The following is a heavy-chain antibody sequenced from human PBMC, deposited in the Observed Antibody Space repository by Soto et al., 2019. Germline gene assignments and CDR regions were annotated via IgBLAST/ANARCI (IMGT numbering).Heavy chain of an antibody. J-gene: IGHJ3*02. Sequence: GASVKVSCKAYGYTFTSYGVSWVRQAPGQGLEWMGWISAYNGNTNYAQKLQGRVTMTTDTSTTTAYMELRSLRSDDTAVFFCASVRGFCSGGSCSFGAFDIWGQGTMVTVSS. CDR1: GYTFTSYG. CDR2: ISAYNGNT. CDR3: ASVRGFCSGGSCSFGAFDI. D-gene: IGHD2-15*01. V-gene: IGHV1-18*01.